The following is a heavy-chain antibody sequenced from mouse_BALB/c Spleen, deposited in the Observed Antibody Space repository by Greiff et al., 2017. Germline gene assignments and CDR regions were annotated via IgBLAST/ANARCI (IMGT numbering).Heavy chain of an antibody. CDR3: ARERAYYRYDEGDYYAMDY. CDR2: ISTYNGNT. J-gene: IGHJ4*01. Sequence: QVQLKESGPEVVRPGVSVKISCKGSGYTFTDYAMHWVKQSHAKSLEWIGVISTYNGNTNYNQKFKGKATMTVDKSSSTAYMELARLTSEDSAIYYCARERAYYRYDEGDYYAMDYWGQGTSVTVSS. CDR1: GYTFTDYA. D-gene: IGHD2-14*01. V-gene: IGHV1-67*01.